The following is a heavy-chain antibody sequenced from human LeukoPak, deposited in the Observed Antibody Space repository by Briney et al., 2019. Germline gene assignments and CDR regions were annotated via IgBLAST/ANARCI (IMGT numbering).Heavy chain of an antibody. D-gene: IGHD2-2*01. J-gene: IGHJ4*02. V-gene: IGHV3-53*01. CDR1: GFTFSPYW. Sequence: PGGSLRLSCAASGFTFSPYWMSWVRQAPGKGLEWVSFIHRDDKTYYADSVKGRFTMSRDSSKNTLYLQMNSLGADDTAVYYCAREVISTPSYFDYWGQGILVIVSS. CDR2: IHRDDKT. CDR3: AREVISTPSYFDY.